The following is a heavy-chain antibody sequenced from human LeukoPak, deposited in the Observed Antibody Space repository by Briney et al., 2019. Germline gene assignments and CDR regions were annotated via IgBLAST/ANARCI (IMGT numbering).Heavy chain of an antibody. Sequence: GGSLRLSCSASGFTFCRYATHWVRQAPGKGLEYVSAISSNGGSTYYADSVQGRFTISRDNSKNTLYLQMSSVRAEDTAVYYFVKDPAVAGTRYFDYWGQGTLVTVSS. D-gene: IGHD6-19*01. J-gene: IGHJ4*02. CDR2: ISSNGGST. CDR1: GFTFCRYA. V-gene: IGHV3-64D*09. CDR3: VKDPAVAGTRYFDY.